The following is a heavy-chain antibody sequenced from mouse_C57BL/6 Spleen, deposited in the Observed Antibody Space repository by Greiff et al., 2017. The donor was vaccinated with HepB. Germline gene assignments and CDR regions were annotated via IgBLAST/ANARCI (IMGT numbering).Heavy chain of an antibody. Sequence: QVQLQQSGAELARPGASVKLSCKASGYTFTSYGISWVKQRTGQGLEWIGEIYPRSGNTYYNEKFKGKATLTADKSSSTAYMELRSLTSEDSAVYLCARYAITTVVAANSDYWGQGTTLTVSS. CDR3: ARYAITTVVAANSDY. J-gene: IGHJ2*01. CDR2: IYPRSGNT. D-gene: IGHD1-1*01. V-gene: IGHV1-81*01. CDR1: GYTFTSYG.